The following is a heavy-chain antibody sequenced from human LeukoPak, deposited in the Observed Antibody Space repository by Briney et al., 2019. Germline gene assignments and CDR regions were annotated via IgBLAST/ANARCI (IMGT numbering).Heavy chain of an antibody. CDR1: GFTFSSYA. V-gene: IGHV3-23*01. CDR3: AKDQTPTYYYGSGSYSPVDY. Sequence: GGSLRLSCAASGFTFSSYAMSWLRQAPGKGLEWVSAISGSGGSTYYADSVRGRFTISRDNSKNTLYLQMNSLRAEDTAVYYCAKDQTPTYYYGSGSYSPVDYWGQGTLVIVSS. J-gene: IGHJ4*02. CDR2: ISGSGGST. D-gene: IGHD3-10*01.